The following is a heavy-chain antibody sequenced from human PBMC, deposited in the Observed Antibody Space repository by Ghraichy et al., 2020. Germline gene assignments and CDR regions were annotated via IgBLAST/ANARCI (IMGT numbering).Heavy chain of an antibody. CDR2: INTDGSST. CDR3: ARHRSTWYFDY. D-gene: IGHD2-15*01. V-gene: IGHV3-74*01. Sequence: GGSLRLSCAASGFTFSSYWMHWVRRAPGKGLVWVSRINTDGSSTTYADSVKGRFTISRDNAKNTLYLQMSSLRAEDTAMYYCARHRSTWYFDYWGQGTLVTVSS. CDR1: GFTFSSYW. J-gene: IGHJ4*02.